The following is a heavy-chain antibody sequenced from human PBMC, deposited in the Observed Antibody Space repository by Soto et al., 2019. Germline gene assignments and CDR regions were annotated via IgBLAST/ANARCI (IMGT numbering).Heavy chain of an antibody. D-gene: IGHD3-10*01. CDR1: GGSISSSSYY. J-gene: IGHJ5*02. CDR2: IYYSGST. Sequence: SETLSLTCTVSGGSISSSSYYWGWIRQPPGKGLEWIGSIYYSGSTYYNPSLKSRVTISVDTSKNQFSLKLSSVTAADTAVYYCARHSGLPAAMETMVRGVISWFDPWGQGTLVTVS. V-gene: IGHV4-39*01. CDR3: ARHSGLPAAMETMVRGVISWFDP.